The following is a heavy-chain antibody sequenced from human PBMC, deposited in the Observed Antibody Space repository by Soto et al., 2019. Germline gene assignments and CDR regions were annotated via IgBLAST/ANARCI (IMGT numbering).Heavy chain of an antibody. V-gene: IGHV3-23*01. CDR1: GFTFSSYA. J-gene: IGHJ4*01. CDR3: AKGSGSDFWSGYYF. Sequence: GGSLRLSCAASGFTFSSYAMSWVHQAPGKGLEWVSAISGSRTTTAYADSVKGRFTISRDNSKNTLYLQMDSLRAEDTAVYYCAKGSGSDFWSGYYFWGHGTLVTVSS. D-gene: IGHD3-3*01. CDR2: ISGSRTTT.